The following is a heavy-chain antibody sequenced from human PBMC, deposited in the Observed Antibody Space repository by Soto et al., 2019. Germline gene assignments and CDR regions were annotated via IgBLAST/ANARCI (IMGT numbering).Heavy chain of an antibody. CDR1: GFTFTGYY. V-gene: IGHV1-2*02. Sequence: ASVKVSCKASGFTFTGYYIHWVRQVPGQGLEWMGWIKSNDDDTKYAQKFQERVTMTRDTSRNTVYMEVSRLQSDDTAVYYCARDQRSYGEVPFDYWGQGTLVTVSS. D-gene: IGHD3-16*01. CDR3: ARDQRSYGEVPFDY. J-gene: IGHJ4*02. CDR2: IKSNDDDT.